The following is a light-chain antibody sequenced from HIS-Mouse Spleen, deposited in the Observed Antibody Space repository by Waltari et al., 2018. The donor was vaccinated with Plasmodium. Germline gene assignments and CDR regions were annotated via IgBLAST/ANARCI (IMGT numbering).Light chain of an antibody. CDR3: QAWDSSTVV. CDR1: KLGDNY. J-gene: IGLJ2*01. V-gene: IGLV3-1*01. CDR2: QYT. Sequence: SYELTQPPSVSVSPGQTASITCSGDKLGDNYACWYQQTPGQSPVVVIYQYTKRPSGVAERLSVPNSGNKATLTYSGTQARDEADYYCQAWDSSTVVFGGGTKLTVL.